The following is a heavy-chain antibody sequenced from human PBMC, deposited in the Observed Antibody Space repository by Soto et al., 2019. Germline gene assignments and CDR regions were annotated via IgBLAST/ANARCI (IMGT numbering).Heavy chain of an antibody. D-gene: IGHD6-19*01. CDR1: GFTFSNYA. V-gene: IGHV3-23*01. J-gene: IGHJ4*02. CDR3: ASFQLLRQWLAYFDY. CDR2: ISGSGGST. Sequence: GGSLRLSCAASGFTFSNYAMSWVRQAPGKGLEWVSAISGSGGSTYYADSVKGRFTISRDNSKNTLYLQMNSLRAEDTAVYYCASFQLLRQWLAYFDYWGQGTLVTVSS.